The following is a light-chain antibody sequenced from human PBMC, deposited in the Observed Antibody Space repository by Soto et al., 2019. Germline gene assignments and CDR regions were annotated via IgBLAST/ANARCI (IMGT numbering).Light chain of an antibody. J-gene: IGKJ3*01. CDR3: QQYYSTPLT. V-gene: IGKV4-1*01. CDR2: WAS. CDR1: QSVLYSSNNKNY. Sequence: DIVMTQSPDSLAVSLGERATINCKSSQSVLYSSNNKNYLAWYQQKPGQPPKLLIYWASTWESGVPDRFSGSGSTTDFTLTISSLQAEDVAVYYCQQYYSTPLTFGPGTKVDIK.